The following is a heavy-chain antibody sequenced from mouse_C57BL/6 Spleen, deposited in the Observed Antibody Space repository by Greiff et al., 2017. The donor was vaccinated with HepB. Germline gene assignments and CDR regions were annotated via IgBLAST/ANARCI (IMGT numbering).Heavy chain of an antibody. CDR3: ARRSLYNYYAMDY. J-gene: IGHJ4*01. CDR2: ISSGSSTI. D-gene: IGHD6-2*01. V-gene: IGHV5-17*01. Sequence: DVMLVESGGGLVKPGGSLKLSCAASGFTFSDYGMHWVRQAPEKGLEWVAYISSGSSTIYYADTVKGRFTISRDNAKNTLFLQMTSLRSEDTAMYYCARRSLYNYYAMDYWGQGTSVTVSS. CDR1: GFTFSDYG.